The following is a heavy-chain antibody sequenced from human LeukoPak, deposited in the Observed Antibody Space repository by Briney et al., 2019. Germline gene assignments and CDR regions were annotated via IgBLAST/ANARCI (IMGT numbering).Heavy chain of an antibody. CDR2: MNPNSGNT. CDR3: AREDPGPGGYSYGKDYYYYYMDV. V-gene: IGHV1-8*01. CDR1: GYTFTNYD. J-gene: IGHJ6*03. Sequence: GASVKVSCKASGYTFTNYDINWVRQATGQGLEWMGWMNPNSGNTGYAQKFQGRVTMTTDTSTSTAYMELSSLRSEDTAVYYCAREDPGPGGYSYGKDYYYYYMDVWGKGTTVTVSS. D-gene: IGHD5-18*01.